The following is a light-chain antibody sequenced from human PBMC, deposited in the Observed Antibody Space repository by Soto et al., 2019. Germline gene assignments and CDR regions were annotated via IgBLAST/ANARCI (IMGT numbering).Light chain of an antibody. CDR2: GAF. CDR3: QQYNDWPLT. J-gene: IGKJ1*01. CDR1: QSVSSN. V-gene: IGKV3-15*01. Sequence: EIVMTQSPVTLSVSPGERATLSCRASQSVSSNLAWYQQEPGQAPSLLIYGAFTRATGIPARFSGTGSGTEFTLTISSLQSEDFALYYCQQYNDWPLTFGQGTKVDI.